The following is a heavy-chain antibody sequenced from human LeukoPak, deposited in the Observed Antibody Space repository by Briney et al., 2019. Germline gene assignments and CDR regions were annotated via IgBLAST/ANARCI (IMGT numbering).Heavy chain of an antibody. Sequence: SETLSLTCTVSGGSVSSGSYYWSWIRQPPGKGLEWIGYIYYSGSTSYNPSLKSRVTISVDTSKNQFSLNLNSVTAADTAVYYCARGGAARLHFQNWGQGTLVTVSS. CDR3: ARGGAARLHFQN. D-gene: IGHD6-6*01. CDR2: IYYSGST. J-gene: IGHJ1*01. CDR1: GGSVSSGSYY. V-gene: IGHV4-61*01.